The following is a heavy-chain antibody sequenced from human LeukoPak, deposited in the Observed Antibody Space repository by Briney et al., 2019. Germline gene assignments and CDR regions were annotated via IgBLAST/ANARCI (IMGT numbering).Heavy chain of an antibody. CDR2: INSHGSST. J-gene: IGHJ4*02. CDR1: GFTFSRYW. V-gene: IGHV3-74*01. Sequence: GGSLRLSCAASGFTFSRYWMHWVRQAPGKGLVWVSRINSHGSSTTYADSVEGRFTISRDNAENTLYLQMNSLRAEDTAVYYCARERLLPFDYWGQGTLVTVSS. D-gene: IGHD2-15*01. CDR3: ARERLLPFDY.